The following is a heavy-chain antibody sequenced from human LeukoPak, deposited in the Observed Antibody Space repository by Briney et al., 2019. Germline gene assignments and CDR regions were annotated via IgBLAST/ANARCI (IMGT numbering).Heavy chain of an antibody. V-gene: IGHV4-39*07. J-gene: IGHJ4*02. CDR2: IYYSGST. CDR3: ARDRGITMIPPQPLFDY. D-gene: IGHD3-22*01. Sequence: PSETLSLTCTVSGGSISSSSYYWGWIRQPPGKGLEWIGSIYYSGSTYYNPSLKSRVTISVDTSKNQFSLKLSSVTAADTAVYYCARDRGITMIPPQPLFDYWGQGTLVTVSS. CDR1: GGSISSSSYY.